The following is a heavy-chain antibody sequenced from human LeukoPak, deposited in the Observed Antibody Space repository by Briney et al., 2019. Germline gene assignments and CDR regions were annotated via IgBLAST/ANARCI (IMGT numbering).Heavy chain of an antibody. CDR2: IKRIIDGGTT. V-gene: IGHV3-15*01. Sequence: GGSLRLSCAASGFTLSSYGMSWVRQAPGKGLEWVGRIKRIIDGGTTDYAAPVKGRFTVSRDDSINTLYLQMSSLKTEDTAVYYCAAQGGSGDLRYWGQGTLVTVSS. CDR1: GFTLSSYG. J-gene: IGHJ4*02. CDR3: AAQGGSGDLRY. D-gene: IGHD4-17*01.